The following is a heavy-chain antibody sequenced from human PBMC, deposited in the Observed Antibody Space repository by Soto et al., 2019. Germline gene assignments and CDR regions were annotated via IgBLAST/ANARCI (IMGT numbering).Heavy chain of an antibody. CDR1: HDSISSSSYY. J-gene: IGHJ4*02. V-gene: IGHV4-39*01. CDR2: IYYSGST. D-gene: IGHD5-18*01. CDR3: AGHVDDTAFATNGY. Sequence: SENLSLTSTVSHDSISSSSYYWGWIRQPPGKGLEWIGSIYYSGSTYYNPSLKSRVTISVDTSKNQFSLKLSSVTAADTAVYYCAGHVDDTAFATNGYWGQGTLVT.